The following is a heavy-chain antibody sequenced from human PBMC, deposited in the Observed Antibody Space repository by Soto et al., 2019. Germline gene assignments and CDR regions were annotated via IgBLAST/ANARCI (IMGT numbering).Heavy chain of an antibody. CDR3: AKGSGSSWFST. CDR2: ISSSGGST. Sequence: EVQLSESGGTLVQPGGSLRLSCAASGFTFSSYGMSWVRQAPGKGLEWVSAISSSGGSTYYADSVRGRFTFSRDNSENTLYLQINSLRAEDTAVYYCAKGSGSSWFSTWGQGTLVTVSS. J-gene: IGHJ5*02. V-gene: IGHV3-23*01. CDR1: GFTFSSYG. D-gene: IGHD6-13*01.